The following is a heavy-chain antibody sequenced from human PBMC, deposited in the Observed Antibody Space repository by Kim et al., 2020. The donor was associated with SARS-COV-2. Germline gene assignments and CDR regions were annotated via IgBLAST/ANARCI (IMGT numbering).Heavy chain of an antibody. J-gene: IGHJ4*02. V-gene: IGHV3-11*05. D-gene: IGHD6-13*01. Sequence: AGSVKGRFTIYRDKAKNSLYLQMNSRRAEGTAMYYCARVSEGGSSWYYFDSWGQGTLVTVSS. CDR3: ARVSEGGSSWYYFDS.